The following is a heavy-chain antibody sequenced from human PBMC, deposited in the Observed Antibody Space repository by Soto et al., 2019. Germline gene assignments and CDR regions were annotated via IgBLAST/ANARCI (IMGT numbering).Heavy chain of an antibody. CDR3: AKDIRVRGVMDV. Sequence: PGGSLRLSCAASGFTFSSYAMSWVRQAPGKGLEWVSAISGSGGSTYYADSVEGRFTISRDNSKNTLYLQMNSLRAEDTAVYYCAKDIRVRGVMDVWGQGTTVTVSS. CDR1: GFTFSSYA. CDR2: ISGSGGST. J-gene: IGHJ6*02. D-gene: IGHD3-10*01. V-gene: IGHV3-23*01.